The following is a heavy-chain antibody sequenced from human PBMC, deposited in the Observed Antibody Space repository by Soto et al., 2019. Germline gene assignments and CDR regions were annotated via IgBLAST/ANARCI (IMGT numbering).Heavy chain of an antibody. Sequence: QVQLVQSGAEVKKPGSSVKVSCKASGGTFSSYAISWVRQAPGQGLEWMGGIIPIFGTANYAQKFQGRVRITADEYGSTAYRELGGVRSGNPAVYYLAGGYGSGGSCSLYCGMDVGGKGPTVTVSS. J-gene: IGHJ6*04. CDR3: AGGYGSGGSCSLYCGMDV. CDR1: GGTFSSYA. D-gene: IGHD2-15*01. CDR2: IIPIFGTA. V-gene: IGHV1-69*01.